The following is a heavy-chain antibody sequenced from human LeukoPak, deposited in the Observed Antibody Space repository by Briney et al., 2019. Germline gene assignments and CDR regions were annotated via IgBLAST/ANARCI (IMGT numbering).Heavy chain of an antibody. D-gene: IGHD6-13*01. CDR3: AKDRTSSWAGDFDL. CDR2: ISGSGDST. CDR1: GFTFGSYA. J-gene: IGHJ2*01. V-gene: IGHV3-23*01. Sequence: PAGSLRLSCAASGFTFGSYAMSWVRQAPGKGLEWVSAISGSGDSTYYADSVKGRFTISRDNSKITLYLQMNSLRAEDTAVYYCAKDRTSSWAGDFDLWGRGTLFSPSS.